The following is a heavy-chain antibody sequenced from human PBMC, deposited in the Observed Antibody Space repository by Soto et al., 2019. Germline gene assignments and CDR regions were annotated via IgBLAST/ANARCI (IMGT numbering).Heavy chain of an antibody. J-gene: IGHJ4*02. D-gene: IGHD1-7*01. CDR2: IKSQTDGGRI. V-gene: IGHV3-15*01. CDR3: TTSVTGTPRAIDY. CDR1: GLPFAKVW. Sequence: EVQVVESGGGLVKPGGSLRLSCEVSGLPFAKVWMSWIRQAPGKGLEWVGRIKSQTDGGRIDYAAPVKGRFTISRDDSKNTLHLQMNSLKTEDTDVYYCTTSVTGTPRAIDYWGQGNLVTVSS.